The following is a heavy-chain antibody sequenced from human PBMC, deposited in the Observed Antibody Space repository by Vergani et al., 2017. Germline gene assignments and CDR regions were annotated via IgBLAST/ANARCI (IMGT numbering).Heavy chain of an antibody. J-gene: IGHJ6*02. D-gene: IGHD3-10*01. CDR2: ISSSSSYI. Sequence: EVQLVESGGGLVKPGGSLRLSCAASGFTFSSYSMNWVRQAPGKGLEWVSSISSSSSYIYYADSVKGRFTISRDNAKNSLYLQMNSLRAEDTAVYYCARESITIVRGVIIREPVYGMDVWGQGTTVTVSS. CDR3: ARESITIVRGVIIREPVYGMDV. V-gene: IGHV3-21*01. CDR1: GFTFSSYS.